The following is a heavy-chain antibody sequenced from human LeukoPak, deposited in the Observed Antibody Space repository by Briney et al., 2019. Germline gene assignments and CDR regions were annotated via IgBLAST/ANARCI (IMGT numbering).Heavy chain of an antibody. Sequence: SVKVSCKASGGTFSSYATSWVRQAPGQGLEWMGGIIPIFGTANYAQKFQGRVTITADKSTSTAYMELSSLRSEDTAVYYCARDLSSKSFQHWGQGTLVTVSS. CDR1: GGTFSSYA. J-gene: IGHJ1*01. V-gene: IGHV1-69*06. CDR3: ARDLSSKSFQH. CDR2: IIPIFGTA.